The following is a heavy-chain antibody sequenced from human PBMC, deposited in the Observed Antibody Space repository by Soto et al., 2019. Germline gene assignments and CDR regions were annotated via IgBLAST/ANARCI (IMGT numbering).Heavy chain of an antibody. D-gene: IGHD2-15*01. CDR2: ISSSSSTI. J-gene: IGHJ6*03. CDR1: GFTFSSYS. Sequence: GGSLRLSCAASGFTFSSYSMNWVRQAPGKGLEWVSYISSSSSTIYYADSVKGRFTISRDNAKNSLYLQMNSLRAEDTAVYYCARVPECSGGRCYDYYMDVWGKGTTVTVSS. V-gene: IGHV3-48*04. CDR3: ARVPECSGGRCYDYYMDV.